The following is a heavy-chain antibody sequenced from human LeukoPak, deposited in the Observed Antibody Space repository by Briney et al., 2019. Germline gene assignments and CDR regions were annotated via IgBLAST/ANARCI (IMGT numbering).Heavy chain of an antibody. D-gene: IGHD5-24*01. Sequence: GRSLRLSCAASGFTFSSYAMHWVRQAPGKGLEWVAVISYDGSNKYYAGSVKGRFTISRDNSKNTLYLQMNSLRAEDTAVYYCARDRFGQRWLQFGAFDIWGQGTMVTVSS. V-gene: IGHV3-30*01. CDR3: ARDRFGQRWLQFGAFDI. CDR2: ISYDGSNK. CDR1: GFTFSSYA. J-gene: IGHJ3*02.